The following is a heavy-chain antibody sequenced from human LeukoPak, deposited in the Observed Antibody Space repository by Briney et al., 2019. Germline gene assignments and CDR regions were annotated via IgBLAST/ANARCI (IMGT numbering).Heavy chain of an antibody. Sequence: GASVKVSCKVSGYTLTELSMHWVRQAPGKGLEWMGGFGPEDGETIYAQKFQGRVTMTEDTSTDTAYMELSSLRSEDTAVYYCAAPGGWLRDAFDIWGQGTMVTVSS. V-gene: IGHV1-24*01. CDR3: AAPGGWLRDAFDI. J-gene: IGHJ3*02. D-gene: IGHD5-12*01. CDR1: GYTLTELS. CDR2: FGPEDGET.